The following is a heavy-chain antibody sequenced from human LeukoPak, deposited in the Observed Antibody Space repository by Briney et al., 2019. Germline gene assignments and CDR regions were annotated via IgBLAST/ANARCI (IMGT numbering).Heavy chain of an antibody. CDR1: GGTFSSYA. CDR2: IIPIFGIA. D-gene: IGHD3-22*01. V-gene: IGHV1-69*04. Sequence: SVKVSCKASGGTFSSYAMSWVRQAPGQGLEWMGRIIPIFGIANYAQKFQGRVTITADKSTSTAYMELSSLRSEDTAVYYCASDSPYYYDSSGQMTFDYRGQGTLVTVSS. J-gene: IGHJ4*02. CDR3: ASDSPYYYDSSGQMTFDY.